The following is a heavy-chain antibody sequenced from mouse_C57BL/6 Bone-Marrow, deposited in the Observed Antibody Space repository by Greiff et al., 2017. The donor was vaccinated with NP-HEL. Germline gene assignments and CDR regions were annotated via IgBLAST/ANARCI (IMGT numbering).Heavy chain of an antibody. V-gene: IGHV5-12*01. CDR3: ARQRDAMDY. J-gene: IGHJ4*01. CDR1: GFTFSDYY. CDR2: ISNGGGST. Sequence: SGGGLVQPGGSLKLSCAASGFTFSDYYMYWVRQTPEKRLEWVAYISNGGGSTYYPDTVKGRFTISRDNAKNTLYLQMSRLKSEDTAMYYCARQRDAMDYWGQGTSVTVSS.